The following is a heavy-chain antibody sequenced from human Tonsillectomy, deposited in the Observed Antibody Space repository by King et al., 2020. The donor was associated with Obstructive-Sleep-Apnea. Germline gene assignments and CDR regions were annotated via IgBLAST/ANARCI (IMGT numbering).Heavy chain of an antibody. CDR2: ISYDGSNK. D-gene: IGHD7-27*01. CDR1: GFTFSSYG. Sequence: VQLVESGGGVVQPGRSLRLSCAASGFTFSSYGMHWVRQAPGKGLEWVAVISYDGSNKYYADSVKGRFTISRDKSKNTLYLQMNSLRAEDTAVYYCAKDTSGYFDYWGQGTLVTVSS. J-gene: IGHJ4*02. CDR3: AKDTSGYFDY. V-gene: IGHV3-30*18.